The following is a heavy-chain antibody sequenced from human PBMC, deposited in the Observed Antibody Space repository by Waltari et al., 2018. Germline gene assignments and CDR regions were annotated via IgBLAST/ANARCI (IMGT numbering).Heavy chain of an antibody. CDR3: AREHSGSTATYYYYYYGMDV. CDR2: MNPNSGNT. Sequence: QVQLVQSGAEVKKPGASVKVSCKASGYTFTSYDINWVRQATGQGLEWMGWMNPNSGNTGYAQKFQGRVTSTRNTSISTAYMELSSLRSEDTAVYYCAREHSGSTATYYYYYYGMDVWGQGTTVTVSS. J-gene: IGHJ6*02. V-gene: IGHV1-8*03. D-gene: IGHD1-26*01. CDR1: GYTFTSYD.